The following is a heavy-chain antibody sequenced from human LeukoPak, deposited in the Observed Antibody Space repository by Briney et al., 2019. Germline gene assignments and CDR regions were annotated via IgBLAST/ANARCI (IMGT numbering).Heavy chain of an antibody. V-gene: IGHV3-7*03. Sequence: GGSLRLSCVASGFPFSSYWMTWVRQAPGKGLEWVANIKQDGSKKSYVDSVKGRFTISRDNAKNSLYLQMNSLRAEDTAVYYCARLGPASSGWPESFDYWGQGTLVTVSS. D-gene: IGHD6-19*01. J-gene: IGHJ4*02. CDR1: GFPFSSYW. CDR3: ARLGPASSGWPESFDY. CDR2: IKQDGSKK.